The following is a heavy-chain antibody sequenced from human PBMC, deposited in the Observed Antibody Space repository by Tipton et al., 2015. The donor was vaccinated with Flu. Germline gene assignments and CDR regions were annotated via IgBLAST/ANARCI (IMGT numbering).Heavy chain of an antibody. Sequence: TLSLTCTVSGDSISNNFWWSWVRQPPGKGLECIGQIFHSGSTNYNPSLRSRVTISLDKSQNQFSLEVTPVTAAYTAVYYCARNFESWGQGTLVTVSS. J-gene: IGHJ5*01. CDR2: IFHSGST. V-gene: IGHV4-4*02. CDR1: GDSISNNFW. CDR3: ARNFES.